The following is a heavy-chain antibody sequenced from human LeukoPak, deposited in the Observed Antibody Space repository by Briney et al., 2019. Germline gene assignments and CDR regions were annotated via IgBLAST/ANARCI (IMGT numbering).Heavy chain of an antibody. J-gene: IGHJ4*02. CDR3: ARVGSSADRYYFDY. D-gene: IGHD6-25*01. CDR2: ISAYNGNT. Sequence: ASVKVSCKASGYTFTSYGISWVRQAPGQGLEWMGWISAYNGNTNYAQELQGRVTMTTDTSTSTAYMELRSLRSDDTAVYYCARVGSSADRYYFDYWGQGTLVTVSS. CDR1: GYTFTSYG. V-gene: IGHV1-18*01.